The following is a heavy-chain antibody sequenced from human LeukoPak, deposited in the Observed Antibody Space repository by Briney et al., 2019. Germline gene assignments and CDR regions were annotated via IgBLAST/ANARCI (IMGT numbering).Heavy chain of an antibody. V-gene: IGHV4-34*01. Sequence: PSETLSLTCAVYGGSFSGYYWSWIRQPPGKGLEWIGEINHSGSTNYNPSLKSRVTISVDTSKNQFSLKLSSVTAADTAVYYCARGLPSWHNYGHNWFDPWGQGTLVTVSS. CDR1: GGSFSGYY. CDR3: ARGLPSWHNYGHNWFDP. J-gene: IGHJ5*02. CDR2: INHSGST. D-gene: IGHD5-18*01.